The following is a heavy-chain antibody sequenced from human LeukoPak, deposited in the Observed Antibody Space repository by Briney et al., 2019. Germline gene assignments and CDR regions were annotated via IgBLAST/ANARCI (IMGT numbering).Heavy chain of an antibody. CDR2: ISAYNGNT. Sequence: GASVKVSCKASGYTFTSYGISWVRQAPGQGLEWMGWISAYNGNTNYAQKLQGRVTMTTDTSTSTAYMELRSLRSDDTAVYYCARRVTTYLYYYYGMDVWGQGTTVTVSS. J-gene: IGHJ6*02. V-gene: IGHV1-18*01. CDR1: GYTFTSYG. CDR3: ARRVTTYLYYYYGMDV. D-gene: IGHD4-17*01.